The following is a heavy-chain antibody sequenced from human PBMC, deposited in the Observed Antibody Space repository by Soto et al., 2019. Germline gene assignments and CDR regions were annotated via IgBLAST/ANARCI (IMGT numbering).Heavy chain of an antibody. V-gene: IGHV1-8*01. CDR3: ARGPPGPVAELLGY. D-gene: IGHD1-7*01. Sequence: GASVKVSCKASGYTFTSYDINWVRQATGQGLEWMGWMNPNSGNTGYAQKFQGRVTMTRDTSISTAYMELSSLRSEDTAVYYCARGPPGPVAELLGYWGQGTLVTVSS. J-gene: IGHJ4*02. CDR2: MNPNSGNT. CDR1: GYTFTSYD.